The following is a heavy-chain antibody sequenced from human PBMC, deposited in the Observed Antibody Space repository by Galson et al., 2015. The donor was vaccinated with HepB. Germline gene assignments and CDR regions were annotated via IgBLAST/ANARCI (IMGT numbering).Heavy chain of an antibody. J-gene: IGHJ4*02. CDR1: GYTFTSYA. V-gene: IGHV1-3*01. D-gene: IGHD5-18*01. Sequence: SVKVSCKASGYTFTSYAMHWVRQAPGQRLEWMGWINAGNGNTKYSQKFQGRVTITRDTSASTAYMELSSLRSEDTAVYYCARLYSYGPQRNRRAYYFDYWGQGTLVTVSS. CDR3: ARLYSYGPQRNRRAYYFDY. CDR2: INAGNGNT.